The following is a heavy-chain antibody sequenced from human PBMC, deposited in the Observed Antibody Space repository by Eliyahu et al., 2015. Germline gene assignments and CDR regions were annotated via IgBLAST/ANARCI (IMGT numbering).Heavy chain of an antibody. D-gene: IGHD3-3*01. J-gene: IGHJ4*02. Sequence: EWIGEINHSGSTNYNPSLKSRVTISVDTSKNQFSLKLSSVTAADTAVYYCARDPRIRLRFLEWLPPGTIDYWGQGTLVTVSS. CDR3: ARDPRIRLRFLEWLPPGTIDY. V-gene: IGHV4-34*01. CDR2: INHSGST.